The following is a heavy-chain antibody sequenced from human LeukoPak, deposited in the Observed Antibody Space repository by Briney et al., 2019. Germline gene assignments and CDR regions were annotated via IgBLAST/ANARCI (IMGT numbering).Heavy chain of an antibody. Sequence: ASVKVSCKASGYTFTSYYMHWVRQAPGQGLEWMGLINPSGGSTSYAQKFQGRVTMTRDTSTSTVYMELSSLRSEDTAVYYCAREVASYAPSSAFDIWGQGTMVTVSS. D-gene: IGHD2-2*01. CDR3: AREVASYAPSSAFDI. CDR1: GYTFTSYY. V-gene: IGHV1-46*01. J-gene: IGHJ3*02. CDR2: INPSGGST.